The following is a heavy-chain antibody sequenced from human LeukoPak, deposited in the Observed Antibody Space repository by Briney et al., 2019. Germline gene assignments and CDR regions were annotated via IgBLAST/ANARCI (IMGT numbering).Heavy chain of an antibody. Sequence: GGSLRVSCAASGFTFSSYWMSWVRQAPGTGLEWVANIKQDGGEEYYVDSVRGRLTISRDNAKNSLYLQMNSLRAEDTAVYYCARVQLGGSWFFDLWGRGTLVTVSS. CDR2: IKQDGGEE. J-gene: IGHJ2*01. CDR3: ARVQLGGSWFFDL. CDR1: GFTFSSYW. D-gene: IGHD5-12*01. V-gene: IGHV3-7*03.